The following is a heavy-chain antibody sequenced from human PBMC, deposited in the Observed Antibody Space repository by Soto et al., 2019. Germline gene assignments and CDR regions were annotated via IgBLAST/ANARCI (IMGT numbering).Heavy chain of an antibody. CDR3: AKSLTINADFDC. CDR1: GGSISSSGYY. Sequence: QVQLQESGPGLVKPSETLSLTCTVSGGSISSSGYYWSWIRQNPGKGLEWIGYIHYSGNTYYNPSLKSRVTISVDTSKNQFSLRLSSVTAADTAVYYCAKSLTINADFDCWGQGPVVTVSS. D-gene: IGHD3-9*01. V-gene: IGHV4-31*03. CDR2: IHYSGNT. J-gene: IGHJ4*02.